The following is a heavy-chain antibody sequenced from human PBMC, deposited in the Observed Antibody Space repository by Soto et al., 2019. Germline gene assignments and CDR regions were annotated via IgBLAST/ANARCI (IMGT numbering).Heavy chain of an antibody. D-gene: IGHD6-19*01. CDR1: GGSISETYW. CDR2: ISHRGTP. Sequence: QVQLQESGPGLVEPSETLSLTCAVSGGSISETYWWSWVRQPPGKGLEWIGEISHRGTPHYNPSLWSRVTMSTDTSRNQISLTLMSVTAEDSASYYCARHIAVAGTRGFDYWGQGTLVTVSS. CDR3: ARHIAVAGTRGFDY. J-gene: IGHJ4*02. V-gene: IGHV4-4*02.